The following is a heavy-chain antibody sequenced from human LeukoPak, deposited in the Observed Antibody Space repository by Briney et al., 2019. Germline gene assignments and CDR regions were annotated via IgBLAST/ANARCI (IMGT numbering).Heavy chain of an antibody. CDR2: IYPGDSDT. CDR1: GYSFTSYW. V-gene: IGHV5-51*01. D-gene: IGHD1-26*01. Sequence: PGESLKISCKGPGYSFTSYWIGWVRQMPGKGLEWMGIIYPGDSDTRYSPSFQGQVTISADKSISTAYLQWSSLKASDTAMYYCARQGGSQIYYYYYGMDVWGQGTTVTVSS. J-gene: IGHJ6*02. CDR3: ARQGGSQIYYYYYGMDV.